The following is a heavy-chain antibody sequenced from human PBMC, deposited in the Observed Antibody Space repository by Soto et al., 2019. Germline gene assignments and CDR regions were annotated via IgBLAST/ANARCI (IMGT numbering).Heavy chain of an antibody. CDR1: GFTFSNYD. CDR3: ARGCGSCCFSIY. V-gene: IGHV3-48*02. D-gene: IGHD6-19*01. J-gene: IGHJ4*02. Sequence: EVQLVESGAGVMQPGASLRLSCAASGFTFSNYDMSWVRQAPGQGLEWVACITSVSDIIYYAHSVMGRFTISRDKAKNSLYMQMNSLRDEDTGVYYCARGCGSCCFSIYWGQGTLVTVSS. CDR2: ITSVSDII.